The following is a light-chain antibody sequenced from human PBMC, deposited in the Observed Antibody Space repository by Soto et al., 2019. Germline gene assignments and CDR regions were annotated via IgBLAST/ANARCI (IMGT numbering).Light chain of an antibody. CDR1: QDISNY. CDR2: DAS. V-gene: IGKV1-33*01. CDR3: QQYDNLPYT. J-gene: IGKJ2*01. Sequence: DSQMTQSPSSLSASVGDRVTITCQASQDISNYLSWYQQKPGKAPKLLIYDASNLETGVPSRFSGSGSGTDFTFTISSLQPEDIATYYCQQYDNLPYTFGQGTKLDIK.